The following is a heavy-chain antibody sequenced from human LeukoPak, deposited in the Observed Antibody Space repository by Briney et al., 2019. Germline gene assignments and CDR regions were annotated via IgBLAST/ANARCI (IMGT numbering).Heavy chain of an antibody. CDR1: GYTLTALS. CDR2: FNPSGGST. Sequence: ASVKVSCKDSGYTLTALSMHWVRKAPGKGLEWRGEFNPSGGSTSYAQKFQGRVTMTRDTSTSTVYMELSSLRSEDTAVYYCARVNCSGGSCYQGWFDPWGQGTLVTVSS. V-gene: IGHV1-46*01. J-gene: IGHJ5*02. D-gene: IGHD2-15*01. CDR3: ARVNCSGGSCYQGWFDP.